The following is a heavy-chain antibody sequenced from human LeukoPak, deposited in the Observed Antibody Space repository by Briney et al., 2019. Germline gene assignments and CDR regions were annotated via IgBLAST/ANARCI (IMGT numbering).Heavy chain of an antibody. CDR2: IIPIFGTA. V-gene: IGHV1-69*05. J-gene: IGHJ4*02. CDR3: ARVGYCGGDCSIYDY. Sequence: ASVKVSCKASGGTFSSYAISWVRQAPGQGLVWMGRIIPIFGTANYAQKFQGRVTITTDESTSTAYMELSSLRSEDTAVYYCARVGYCGGDCSIYDYWGQGTLVTVSS. D-gene: IGHD2-21*02. CDR1: GGTFSSYA.